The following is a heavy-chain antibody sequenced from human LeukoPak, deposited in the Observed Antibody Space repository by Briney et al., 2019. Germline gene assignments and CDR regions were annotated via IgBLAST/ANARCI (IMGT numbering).Heavy chain of an antibody. V-gene: IGHV1-2*04. CDR3: ARSDSGSGWYYFDY. CDR2: INPNSGGT. CDR1: GYTFTGYY. D-gene: IGHD6-19*01. Sequence: ASVKVSCRASGYTFTGYYMHWVRQAPGQGLEWMGWINPNSGGTNYAQKFQGWVTMTRDTSIRTAYMELSRLRSDDTAVYYCARSDSGSGWYYFDYWGQGTLVTVSS. J-gene: IGHJ4*02.